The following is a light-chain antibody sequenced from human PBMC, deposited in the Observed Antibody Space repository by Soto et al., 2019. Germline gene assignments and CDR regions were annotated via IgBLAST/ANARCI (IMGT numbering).Light chain of an antibody. CDR2: DAA. CDR3: QQYNSYSSYT. V-gene: IGKV1-5*01. Sequence: DIQMPQSPSTLSASVGDLVTMTCLAIQCVSSWLAWYQQKPGKAPKLLISDAASLGRGVPSRFGGIGSGTEFPLTISSLQPDDFATYYCQQYNSYSSYTCGQGTKMEIK. J-gene: IGKJ2*01. CDR1: QCVSSW.